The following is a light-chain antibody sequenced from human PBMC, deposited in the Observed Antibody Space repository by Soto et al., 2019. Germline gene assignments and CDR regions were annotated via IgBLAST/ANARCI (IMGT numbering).Light chain of an antibody. CDR2: GAS. V-gene: IGKV3-15*01. Sequence: EIVMTQSPDTLSVSPGERATLSCRASQSVSSNLAWYQHKPGQAPRLLIYGASTRATGIPARFSGSGSGTEFTLTISSLQSEDFAVYYCQQYNTWWTFGQGTKVDIK. CDR3: QQYNTWWT. J-gene: IGKJ1*01. CDR1: QSVSSN.